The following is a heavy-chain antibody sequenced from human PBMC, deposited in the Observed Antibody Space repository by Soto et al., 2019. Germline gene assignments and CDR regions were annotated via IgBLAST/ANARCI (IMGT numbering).Heavy chain of an antibody. J-gene: IGHJ4*02. D-gene: IGHD2-15*01. Sequence: QVQLQESGPGLVKPSQTLSLTCTVSGGSISSGGYYWSWIRQHPGKGLEWIGYVYYSGSTYYNPSLKSRVTISVDTSKNQFSLKLSSVTAADTAVYYCARGSVVAATLFDYWGQGTLVTVSS. CDR1: GGSISSGGYY. CDR2: VYYSGST. CDR3: ARGSVVAATLFDY. V-gene: IGHV4-31*03.